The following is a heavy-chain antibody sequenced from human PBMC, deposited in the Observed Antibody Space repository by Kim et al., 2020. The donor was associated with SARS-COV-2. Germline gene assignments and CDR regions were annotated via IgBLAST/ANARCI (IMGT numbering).Heavy chain of an antibody. V-gene: IGHV3-23*01. CDR1: GFTFSSYA. D-gene: IGHD6-13*01. Sequence: GGSLRLSCAASGFTFSSYAMSWVRQAPGKGLEWVSAISGSGGSTYYADSVQGRFTISRDNSKNTLYLQMNSLRAEDTAVYYCVTSGYSSSWFRYWGQGTLVTVSS. CDR3: VTSGYSSSWFRY. CDR2: ISGSGGST. J-gene: IGHJ4*02.